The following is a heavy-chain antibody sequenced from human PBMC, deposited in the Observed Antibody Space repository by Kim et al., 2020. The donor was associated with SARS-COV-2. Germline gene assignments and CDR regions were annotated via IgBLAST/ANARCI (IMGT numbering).Heavy chain of an antibody. V-gene: IGHV4-59*08. CDR3: ARINAGYSSSWSPGPYGMDV. CDR1: GGSISSYY. D-gene: IGHD6-13*01. J-gene: IGHJ6*02. CDR2: IYYSGST. Sequence: SETLSLTCTVSGGSISSYYWSWIRQPPGKGLEWIGYIYYSGSTNYNPSLKSRVTISVDTSKNQFSLKLSSVTAADTAVYYCARINAGYSSSWSPGPYGMDVWGQGTTVTVSS.